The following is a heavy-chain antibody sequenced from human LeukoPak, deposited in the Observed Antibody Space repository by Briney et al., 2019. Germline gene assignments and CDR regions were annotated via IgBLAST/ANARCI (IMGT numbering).Heavy chain of an antibody. CDR2: IRSKAYGGTT. CDR1: GFTFGDYA. J-gene: IGHJ4*02. Sequence: GRSLRLSCTASGFTFGDYAMSWVRQAPGKGLEWVGFIRSKAYGGTTEYAAPVKGRFTISRDDSKSIAYLQMNSLKTEDTAVYYCTRDLGAAAAQTIDYWGQGTLVTVSS. CDR3: TRDLGAAAAQTIDY. D-gene: IGHD6-13*01. V-gene: IGHV3-49*04.